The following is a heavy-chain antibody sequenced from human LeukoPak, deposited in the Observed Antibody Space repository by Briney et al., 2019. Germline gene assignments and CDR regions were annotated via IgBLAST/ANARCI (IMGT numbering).Heavy chain of an antibody. CDR1: GFTFSSYG. V-gene: IGHV3-30*02. D-gene: IGHD3-10*01. CDR2: IRYGGSNK. CDR3: AKGRGAHSREAFDI. Sequence: GGSLRLSCAASGFTFSSYGMHWVRQAPGKGLEWVAFIRYGGSNKYYADSVKGRFTISRDNSKNTLYLQVNSLRAEDTAVYYFAKGRGAHSREAFDIWGQGTMVSVSS. J-gene: IGHJ3*02.